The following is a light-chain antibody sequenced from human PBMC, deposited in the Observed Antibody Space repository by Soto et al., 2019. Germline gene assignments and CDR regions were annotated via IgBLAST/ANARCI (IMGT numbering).Light chain of an antibody. CDR2: GAS. CDR1: QSVRSN. Sequence: EILITQAPATLSVSPAERATLSCRASQSVRSNLDWYQKKTGKAPRRLIYGASTRATGIPARFSGSGSGTEFTLTISSLQSEDFEVYYCQHYHGWPITFGQGTRLEIK. CDR3: QHYHGWPIT. J-gene: IGKJ5*01. V-gene: IGKV3-15*01.